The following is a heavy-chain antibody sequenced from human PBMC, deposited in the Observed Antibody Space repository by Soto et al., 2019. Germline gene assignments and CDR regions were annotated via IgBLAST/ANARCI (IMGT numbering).Heavy chain of an antibody. D-gene: IGHD5-18*01. CDR3: ARESSSYGISFDY. V-gene: IGHV4-31*03. Sequence: SETLSLTCTVSGGSISSGGHYWSWIRQHPGKGLEWIGYIYYSGSTYYNPSLKSRVTISVDTSKNQFSLKLSSVTAADTAVYYCARESSSYGISFDYWGQGTLVTVSS. J-gene: IGHJ4*02. CDR2: IYYSGST. CDR1: GGSISSGGHY.